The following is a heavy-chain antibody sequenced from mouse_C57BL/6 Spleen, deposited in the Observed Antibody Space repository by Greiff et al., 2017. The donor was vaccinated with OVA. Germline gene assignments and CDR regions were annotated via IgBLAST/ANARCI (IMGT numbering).Heavy chain of an antibody. J-gene: IGHJ3*01. CDR1: GYTFTDYY. CDR2: INPNNGGT. CDR3: ALYSNFSWFAY. Sequence: VQLQQSGPELVKPGASVKISCKASGYTFTDYYMNWVKQSHGKSLEWIGDINPNNGGTSYNQKFKGKATLTVDKSSSTAYMELRSLTSEDSAVYYCALYSNFSWFAYWGQGTLVTVSA. D-gene: IGHD2-5*01. V-gene: IGHV1-26*01.